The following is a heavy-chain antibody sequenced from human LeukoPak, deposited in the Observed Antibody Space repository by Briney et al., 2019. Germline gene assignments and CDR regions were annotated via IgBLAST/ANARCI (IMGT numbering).Heavy chain of an antibody. D-gene: IGHD3-22*01. CDR2: INPSGGST. V-gene: IGHV1-46*01. J-gene: IGHJ4*02. Sequence: ASLTVSCTASGYTFTSYFIHWVRHAPGQGLEWMGIINPSGGSTGYPQKFQGRVTMTRDTSTSTVYMELSSLRSEDAAVYYCARVHYYDSSGYYYFDYWGQGTLVTVSS. CDR3: ARVHYYDSSGYYYFDY. CDR1: GYTFTSYF.